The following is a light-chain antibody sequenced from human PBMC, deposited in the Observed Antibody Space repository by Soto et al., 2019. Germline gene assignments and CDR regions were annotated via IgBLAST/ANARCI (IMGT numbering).Light chain of an antibody. V-gene: IGKV3-20*01. CDR1: QSVSSSY. J-gene: IGKJ2*01. CDR3: QQYGNSPPYT. CDR2: GAS. Sequence: EIVLTQSPGTLSLSPGERATLSCRASQSVSSSYLAWFQQKPGQAPRLLIYGASGRATGIPDRFSGSGSGTDFTITISRLEPEDFGVYYCQQYGNSPPYTFGQGTNLEIK.